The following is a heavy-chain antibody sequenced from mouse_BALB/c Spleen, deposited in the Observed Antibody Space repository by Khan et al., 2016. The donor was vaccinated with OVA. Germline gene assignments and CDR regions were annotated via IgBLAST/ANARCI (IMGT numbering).Heavy chain of an antibody. CDR2: INPSSGYT. V-gene: IGHV1-4*01. D-gene: IGHD2-14*01. CDR1: GYTFTSYT. J-gene: IGHJ3*01. Sequence: QVQLQQPGAELARPGASVKMSCKASGYTFTSYTIHWIKQRPGQGLEWIGYINPSSGYTNYNQKLKDKATLTADKSSTTAYMQLSSLTSDDSAVYYCARDGAYYRNDGWFAYWGQGTLVTVSA. CDR3: ARDGAYYRNDGWFAY.